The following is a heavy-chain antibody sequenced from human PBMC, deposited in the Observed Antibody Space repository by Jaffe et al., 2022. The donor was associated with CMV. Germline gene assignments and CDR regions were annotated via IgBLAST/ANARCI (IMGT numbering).Heavy chain of an antibody. Sequence: QVQLQESGPGLVKPSETLSLTCTVSGGSISSYYWSWIRQPPGKGLEWIGYIYYSGSTNYNPSLKSRVTISVDTSKNQFSLKLSSVTAADTAVYYCARHVYSYGYTPDYYYYYMDVWGKGTTVTVSS. CDR1: GGSISSYY. D-gene: IGHD5-18*01. CDR2: IYYSGST. CDR3: ARHVYSYGYTPDYYYYYMDV. J-gene: IGHJ6*03. V-gene: IGHV4-59*08.